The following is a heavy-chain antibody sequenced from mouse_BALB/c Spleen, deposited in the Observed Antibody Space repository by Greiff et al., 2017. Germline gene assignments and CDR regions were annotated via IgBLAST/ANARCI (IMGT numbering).Heavy chain of an antibody. CDR1: GYTFTSYW. D-gene: IGHD2-4*01. CDR2: IYPGNSDT. V-gene: IGHV1-5*01. CDR3: TDYDYALYAMDY. Sequence: EVQLQQSGTVLARPGASAKMSCQASGYTFTSYWLHRVKQRPGQGLEWIGAIYPGNSDTSYNAKFMGKAKLTAVPSTRTAYMELSSLTDEDAAVYCSTDYDYALYAMDYWGQGTSVTVSA. J-gene: IGHJ4*01.